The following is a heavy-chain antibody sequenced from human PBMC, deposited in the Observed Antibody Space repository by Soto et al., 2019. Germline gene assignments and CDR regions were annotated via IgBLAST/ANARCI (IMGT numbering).Heavy chain of an antibody. CDR1: GFTFSSYA. D-gene: IGHD2-21*01. CDR2: VSDSGGSA. J-gene: IGHJ4*02. CDR3: AKGGPLLRSHTDY. V-gene: IGHV3-23*01. Sequence: EVQLLESGGGLVQPGGSLRLSCAASGFTFSSYAMSWVRQAPGKGLEWVSAVSDSGGSAYTADSVKGRFTISRDNSKNTLYLQMSSLRAEDTAVYYCAKGGPLLRSHTDYCGQGALVTVSS.